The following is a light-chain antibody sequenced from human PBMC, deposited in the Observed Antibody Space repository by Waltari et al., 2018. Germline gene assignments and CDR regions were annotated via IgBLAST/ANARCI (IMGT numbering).Light chain of an antibody. CDR1: QNINHY. J-gene: IGKJ4*01. Sequence: DIQVTQSPSSLSASVGDKVTITCRTSQNINHYLNWYQQRLGKAPKLLIYAASILQSGVPSRFTASGSGTDCTLTITDIQPEDFATYFCQRSYGLPPSVDGGTRVGIK. CDR2: AAS. CDR3: QRSYGLPPS. V-gene: IGKV1-39*01.